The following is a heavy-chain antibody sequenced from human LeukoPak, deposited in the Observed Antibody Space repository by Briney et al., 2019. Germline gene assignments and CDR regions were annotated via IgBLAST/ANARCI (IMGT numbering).Heavy chain of an antibody. D-gene: IGHD1-26*01. CDR1: GFTFSRYA. Sequence: GGSLRLSCAASGFTFSRYAVHWVRQAPGKGLEWVAVISSDGSEEYYADSVKGRFTISRDSSKNTLYLQMHNLRAEDTAVYYCAKDPIFSGSYGVFDYWGLGTLVTVSS. CDR3: AKDPIFSGSYGVFDY. V-gene: IGHV3-30-3*01. J-gene: IGHJ4*02. CDR2: ISSDGSEE.